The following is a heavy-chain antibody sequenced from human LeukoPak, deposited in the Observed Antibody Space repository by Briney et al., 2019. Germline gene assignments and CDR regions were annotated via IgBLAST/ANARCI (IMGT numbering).Heavy chain of an antibody. CDR2: AVPIFGTT. D-gene: IGHD4-17*01. CDR3: ASFTVTKGGFDY. Sequence: SVKVSCKASGGTFSTSGISWVRQAPGQGLGWMGGAVPIFGTTHYAQKFQGRVTITTDESTSTAYMELSSLRSDDTAVYYCASFTVTKGGFDYWGQGTLVTVSS. J-gene: IGHJ4*02. CDR1: GGTFSTSG. V-gene: IGHV1-69*05.